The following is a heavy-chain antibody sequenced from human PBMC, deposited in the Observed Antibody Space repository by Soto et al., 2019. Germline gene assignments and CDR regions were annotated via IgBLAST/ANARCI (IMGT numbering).Heavy chain of an antibody. CDR1: GFTFSSYA. CDR2: ISGSGGST. CDR3: AKDLDFGVDDYYYDYMDV. V-gene: IGHV3-23*01. D-gene: IGHD3-3*01. J-gene: IGHJ6*03. Sequence: EVQLLESGGGLVQPGGSLRLSCAASGFTFSSYAMSWVRQAPGKGLEWVSAISGSGGSTYYADSVKGRFTISRDNSKNTLYLQMNSLRAEDTAVYYCAKDLDFGVDDYYYDYMDVWGKGTTVTVSS.